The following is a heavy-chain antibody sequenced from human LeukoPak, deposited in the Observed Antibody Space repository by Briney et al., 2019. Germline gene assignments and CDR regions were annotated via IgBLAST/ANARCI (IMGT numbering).Heavy chain of an antibody. CDR3: ARAGLSAYKSGGDY. CDR2: ISSSSAYM. V-gene: IGHV3-21*01. J-gene: IGHJ4*02. Sequence: GGSLRLSCAASGFTFSSYSMNWVRQAPGKGLEWVSSISSSSAYMYYADSMKGRFTISRDNAKSSLFLQMNSLRAEDTAVYYCARAGLSAYKSGGDYWGQGTLVTVSS. D-gene: IGHD5-12*01. CDR1: GFTFSSYS.